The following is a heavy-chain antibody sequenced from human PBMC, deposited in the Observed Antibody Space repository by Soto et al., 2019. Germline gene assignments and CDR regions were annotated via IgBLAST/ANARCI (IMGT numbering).Heavy chain of an antibody. CDR1: GFTFSSYA. D-gene: IGHD5-18*01. CDR2: ISYDGSNK. CDR3: ATIQLWSNQDFDY. Sequence: PGGSLRLSCAASGFTFSSYAMHWVRQAPGKGLEWVAVISYDGSNKYYADSVKGRFTISRDNSKNTLYLQMNSLRAEDTAVYYCATIQLWSNQDFDYWGQGTLVTVSS. V-gene: IGHV3-30-3*01. J-gene: IGHJ4*02.